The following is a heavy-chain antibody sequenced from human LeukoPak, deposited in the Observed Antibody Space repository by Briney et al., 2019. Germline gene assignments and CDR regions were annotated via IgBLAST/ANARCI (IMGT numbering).Heavy chain of an antibody. CDR1: GGTFSSYA. CDR3: ARATTMVRGVIITQDSRDAFDI. J-gene: IGHJ3*02. D-gene: IGHD3-10*01. V-gene: IGHV1-69*01. Sequence: SVKVSCKASGGTFSSYAISWVRQAPGQGLEWMGGIIPIFGTANYAQKFQGRVTITADESTSTAYMELSSLRSEDAAVYYCARATTMVRGVIITQDSRDAFDIWGQGTMVTVSS. CDR2: IIPIFGTA.